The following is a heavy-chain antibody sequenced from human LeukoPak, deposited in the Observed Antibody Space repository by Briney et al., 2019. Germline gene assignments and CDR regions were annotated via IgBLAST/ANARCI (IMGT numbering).Heavy chain of an antibody. CDR2: IIPILGIA. V-gene: IGHV1-69*02. Sequence: GSSVKVSCKASGGTFSSYTISWVRQAPGQALEWMGRIIPILGIANYAQKFQGRVTITADKSTSTAYMELSSLRSEDTAVYYCAPVAVAGTFDGMDVWGQGTTVTVSS. D-gene: IGHD6-19*01. J-gene: IGHJ6*02. CDR3: APVAVAGTFDGMDV. CDR1: GGTFSSYT.